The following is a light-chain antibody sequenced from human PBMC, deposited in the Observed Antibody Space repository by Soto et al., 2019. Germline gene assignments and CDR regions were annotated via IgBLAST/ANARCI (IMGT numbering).Light chain of an antibody. Sequence: SVLTQAPSASGTPGQRVTISCSGRSSNIGSNTVDWHRQLPGTAPKLLIYHNDQRPSGVPDRFSASKSGTSASLAISGLQSEDEDDFYCAAWDDSLNVYVFGTGTKVTVL. CDR1: SSNIGSNT. CDR3: AAWDDSLNVYV. V-gene: IGLV1-44*01. CDR2: HND. J-gene: IGLJ1*01.